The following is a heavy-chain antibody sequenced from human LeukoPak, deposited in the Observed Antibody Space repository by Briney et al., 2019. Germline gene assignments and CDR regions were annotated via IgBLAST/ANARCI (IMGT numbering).Heavy chain of an antibody. D-gene: IGHD3-22*01. CDR2: MWYDGSNK. Sequence: GGSLRLSCAASGFTFSSYGMHWVRQAPGKGLEWVAVMWYDGSNKYYADSVKGRFTISRDNSKNTLYLQMNSLRAEDTAVYYCASGTRNYYDSSGPFDYWGQGTLVTVSS. J-gene: IGHJ4*02. CDR3: ASGTRNYYDSSGPFDY. V-gene: IGHV3-33*01. CDR1: GFTFSSYG.